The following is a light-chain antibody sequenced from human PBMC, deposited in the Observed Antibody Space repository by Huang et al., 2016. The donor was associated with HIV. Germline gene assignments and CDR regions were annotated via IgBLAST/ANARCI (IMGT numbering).Light chain of an antibody. CDR3: QQSYSPFPS. Sequence: DIQMTQSPSSLYASVWDSVTITCRASQTVTSYLDWYQKKPGNAPRLRIHSASKLQSWVPSRFSGGRSGTDFTLTITSLQPEDFAIYYCQQSYSPFPSFGGGTMVEMK. V-gene: IGKV1-39*01. CDR1: QTVTSY. J-gene: IGKJ4*01. CDR2: SAS.